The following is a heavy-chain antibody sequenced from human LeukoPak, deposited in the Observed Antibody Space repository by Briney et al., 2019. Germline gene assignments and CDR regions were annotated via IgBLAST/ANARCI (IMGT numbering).Heavy chain of an antibody. Sequence: SETLSLTCTVSDGSINSFYWSWIRQPPGKGLEWIGYIYYSGSTNYNPSLKSRVTIPVDTSKNQFSLNLNSVTAADTAVYYCARAVAYGIDTGYFDYWGQGTLVTVSS. J-gene: IGHJ4*02. CDR1: DGSINSFY. D-gene: IGHD2-8*02. V-gene: IGHV4-59*01. CDR3: ARAVAYGIDTGYFDY. CDR2: IYYSGST.